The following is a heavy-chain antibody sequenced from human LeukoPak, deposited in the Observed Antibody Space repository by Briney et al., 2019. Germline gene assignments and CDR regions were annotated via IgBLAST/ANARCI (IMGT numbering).Heavy chain of an antibody. CDR2: MSPNSGKT. J-gene: IGHJ3*01. D-gene: IGHD3-9*01. V-gene: IGHV1-8*01. CDR1: GYSFTNYD. Sequence: GASVEVSCKTSGYSFTNYDINWVRQATGQGLEWMGWMSPNSGKTGYAQKFQGRVTMTKNTSMSTAYMELSSLTSEDTAVYYCARGRESSKLTSGFQSFDWLSDSFDLWGQGTIVTVSS. CDR3: ARGRESSKLTSGFQSFDWLSDSFDL.